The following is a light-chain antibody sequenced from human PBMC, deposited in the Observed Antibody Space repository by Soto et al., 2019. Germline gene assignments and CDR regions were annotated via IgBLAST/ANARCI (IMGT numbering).Light chain of an antibody. CDR1: QSISSSY. V-gene: IGKV3-20*01. J-gene: IGKJ3*01. CDR3: HQYGNSPFT. CDR2: GAS. Sequence: EIVLTQSPGTLSLSPGERATLSCRASQSISSSYLAWYQQKPGQAPRLLIFGASSRATDIPDRFSGSGSETDFTPTIIRLEHEVFEVYYCHQYGNSPFTFGPGTKVDIK.